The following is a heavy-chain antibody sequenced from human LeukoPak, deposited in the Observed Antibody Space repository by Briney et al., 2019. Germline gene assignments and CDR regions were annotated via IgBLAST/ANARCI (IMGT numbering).Heavy chain of an antibody. CDR3: ARDWGHYYDSSGYSGYFDY. Sequence: GGSLRLSCAASGFTFSSYWMHWVRQAPGKGLVWVSRIKSDGSDTNYADSVKGRFTISRDNAKNTLYLQMNSLRAEDTAVYYCARDWGHYYDSSGYSGYFDYWGQGTLVTVSS. CDR1: GFTFSSYW. D-gene: IGHD3-22*01. V-gene: IGHV3-74*01. J-gene: IGHJ4*02. CDR2: IKSDGSDT.